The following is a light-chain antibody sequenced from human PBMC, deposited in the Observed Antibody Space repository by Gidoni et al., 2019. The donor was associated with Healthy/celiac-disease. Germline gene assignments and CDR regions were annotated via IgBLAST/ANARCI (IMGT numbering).Light chain of an antibody. CDR2: AAS. CDR1: QSISSY. J-gene: IGKJ2*01. Sequence: DIQMTQPPSSLSASVGDRVTITCRASQSISSYLNWYQQKPGKAPKLLIYAASSLQSGVPSRFSGSGSGTDLTLTISSLQPEDFATYYCQHSYSTPPYTFGQGTKLEIK. V-gene: IGKV1-39*01. CDR3: QHSYSTPPYT.